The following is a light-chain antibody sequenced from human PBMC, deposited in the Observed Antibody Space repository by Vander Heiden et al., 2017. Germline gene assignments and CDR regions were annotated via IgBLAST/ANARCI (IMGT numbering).Light chain of an antibody. V-gene: IGKV1-12*01. Sequence: DLQMPQSPSSVSAAVGDRVTITCRASQTIRTWLAWYQQKAGKEPQLLISAASSLQRGVPSRFSGSGSGTDFTLTISSLQPEDFATYYCQQAYSFPYTFGQGTKLEIK. CDR2: AAS. J-gene: IGKJ2*01. CDR1: QTIRTW. CDR3: QQAYSFPYT.